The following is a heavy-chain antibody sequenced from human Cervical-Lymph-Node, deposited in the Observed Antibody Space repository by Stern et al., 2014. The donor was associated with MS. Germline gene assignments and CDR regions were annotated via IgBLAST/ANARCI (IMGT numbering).Heavy chain of an antibody. Sequence: EVQLVESGGSLVQPGGSLRLSCAASGFTFSSYAMSWVRQAPGKGLERVSAISGSGDSTYYADSVKGRFTISIDNSKNTLYLQMNSLRADDTAVYYCAKEGILVASFDYWGQGTLVTVSS. D-gene: IGHD6-19*01. V-gene: IGHV3-23*04. J-gene: IGHJ4*02. CDR2: ISGSGDST. CDR3: AKEGILVASFDY. CDR1: GFTFSSYA.